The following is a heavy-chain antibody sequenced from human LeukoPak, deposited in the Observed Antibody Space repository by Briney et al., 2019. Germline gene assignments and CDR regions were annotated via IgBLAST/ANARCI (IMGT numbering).Heavy chain of an antibody. CDR3: TRLVAVATNRFDP. V-gene: IGHV4-59*08. CDR1: GGSISSYY. Sequence: SETLSLTCTVSGGSISSYYWSWIRQPPGKGLEWIGYIYYSGSTNYNPSLKSRVTISVDTSKNHFFLKLTSATAADTAMYYCTRLVAVATNRFDPWGQGTLVTVSS. J-gene: IGHJ5*02. CDR2: IYYSGST. D-gene: IGHD5-12*01.